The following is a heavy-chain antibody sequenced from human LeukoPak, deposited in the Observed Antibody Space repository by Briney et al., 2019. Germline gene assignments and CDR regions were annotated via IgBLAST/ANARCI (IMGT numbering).Heavy chain of an antibody. CDR1: GYSISSSNW. V-gene: IGHV4-28*01. D-gene: IGHD3-22*01. J-gene: IGHJ3*02. CDR3: ARTRYDSSGYHDAFDI. Sequence: PSETLSLICAVSGYSISSSNWWGWIRQPPGKGLELIGYIYYSGSTYYNPSLKSRVTMSVDTSRNQFSLKLSSVTAVDTAVYYCARTRYDSSGYHDAFDIWGQGTMVTVSS. CDR2: IYYSGST.